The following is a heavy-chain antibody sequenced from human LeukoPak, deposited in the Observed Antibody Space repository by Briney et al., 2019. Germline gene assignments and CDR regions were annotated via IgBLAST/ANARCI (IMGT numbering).Heavy chain of an antibody. J-gene: IGHJ4*02. V-gene: IGHV3-30-3*01. D-gene: IGHD6-6*01. CDR2: ISYDGSKK. Sequence: PGGSLRLSSAASGFSLSGYGMHWVRQAPGKGLEWVAVISYDGSKKYYADSVKGRFTISRDNPKNTQYLEMNSLKAEDTAVYYCARVRAAHYYDYWGQGTLVTVSS. CDR1: GFSLSGYG. CDR3: ARVRAAHYYDY.